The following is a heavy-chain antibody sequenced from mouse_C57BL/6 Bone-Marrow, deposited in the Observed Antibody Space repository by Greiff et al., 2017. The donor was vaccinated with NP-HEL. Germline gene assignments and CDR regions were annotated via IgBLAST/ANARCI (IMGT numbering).Heavy chain of an antibody. CDR2: IYPRDGST. CDR1: GYTFTSYD. D-gene: IGHD1-1*01. J-gene: IGHJ4*01. Sequence: VQLVESGPELVKPGASVKLSCKASGYTFTSYDINWVKQRPGQGLEWIGWIYPRDGSTKYNEKFKGKATLTVDTSSSTAYMELHSLTSEDSAVYFCARGGGYYYGYAMDYWGQGTSVTVSS. V-gene: IGHV1-85*01. CDR3: ARGGGYYYGYAMDY.